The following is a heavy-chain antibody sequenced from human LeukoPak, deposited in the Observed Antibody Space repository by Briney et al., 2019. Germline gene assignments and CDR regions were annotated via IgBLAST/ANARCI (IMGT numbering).Heavy chain of an antibody. V-gene: IGHV4-59*01. D-gene: IGHD6-19*01. CDR3: GRAYFWGIAVAGYYFDN. CDR2: IYYSGST. CDR1: GGSISSYY. J-gene: IGHJ4*02. Sequence: PSETLSLTCTVSGGSISSYYWSWIRQPPGKGLEWVGDIYYSGSTTYNPSLKTRLTISVDKSKNQLSLKLSSATAADPAVYYCGRAYFWGIAVAGYYFDNWGQGTLVTVSS.